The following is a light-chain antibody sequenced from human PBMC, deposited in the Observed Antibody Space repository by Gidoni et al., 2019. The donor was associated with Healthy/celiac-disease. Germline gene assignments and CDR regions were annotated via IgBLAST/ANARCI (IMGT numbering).Light chain of an antibody. CDR3: QQSYSTPRYT. CDR1: QSISSY. Sequence: DVQMRQSPSSLSASVGDRVTITCRASQSISSYLNWYQQKPGKAPNLLIYAASSLQSGVPSRFSGSGSGTDFTLTISSLQPEDFATYYCQQSYSTPRYTFGQGTKLEIK. J-gene: IGKJ2*01. CDR2: AAS. V-gene: IGKV1-39*01.